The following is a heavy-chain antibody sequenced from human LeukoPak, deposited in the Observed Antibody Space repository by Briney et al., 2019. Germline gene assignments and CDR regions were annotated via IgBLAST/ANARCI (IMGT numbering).Heavy chain of an antibody. Sequence: GESLKICCKGSGYSLTSYWIGWVRQMPGKGLEWMGIIYPGGSDTRYSPSFQGQDTISADKSISTAYLQWSSLKASDTAMYYCARAYSSSRDYYYYYMDVWGKGTTVTISS. CDR1: GYSLTSYW. CDR2: IYPGGSDT. V-gene: IGHV5-51*01. D-gene: IGHD6-13*01. CDR3: ARAYSSSRDYYYYYMDV. J-gene: IGHJ6*03.